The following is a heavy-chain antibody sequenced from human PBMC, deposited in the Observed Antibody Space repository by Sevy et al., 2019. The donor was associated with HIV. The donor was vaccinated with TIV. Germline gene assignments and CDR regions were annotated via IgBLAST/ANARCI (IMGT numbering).Heavy chain of an antibody. J-gene: IGHJ3*02. CDR1: GFTFSNAW. CDR2: IKSKTDGGTT. Sequence: GGSLRLSCAASGFTFSNAWMSWVRQAPGKGLEWVGRIKSKTDGGTTDYAAPVKGRFTISRDDSKNTLYLQMNSLKTEDTAVYYCTTDKENCGGDCYSDDAFDIWGQGTMVTVSS. V-gene: IGHV3-15*01. CDR3: TTDKENCGGDCYSDDAFDI. D-gene: IGHD2-21*02.